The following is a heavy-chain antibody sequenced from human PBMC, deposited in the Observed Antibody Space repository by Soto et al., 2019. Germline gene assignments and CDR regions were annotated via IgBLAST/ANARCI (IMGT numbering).Heavy chain of an antibody. CDR2: ISYDGSNK. CDR1: GFTFSSYA. Sequence: QVQLVESGGGVVQPGRTLRLSCAASGFTFSSYAMHWVRQAPGKGQEWVAVISYDGSNKYYADSVKGRFTISRDNSKNTLYLQMNSLRAEDTAVYYCAREALGIVLMVYATDYWGQGTLVTVSS. J-gene: IGHJ4*02. V-gene: IGHV3-30-3*01. D-gene: IGHD2-8*01. CDR3: AREALGIVLMVYATDY.